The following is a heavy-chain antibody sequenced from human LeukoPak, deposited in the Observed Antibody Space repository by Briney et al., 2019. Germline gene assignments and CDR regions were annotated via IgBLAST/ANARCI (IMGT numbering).Heavy chain of an antibody. V-gene: IGHV4-34*01. Sequence: KPSETLSLTCAVYGGSFSGYYWSWIRQPPGKGREWIGEINHSGSTNYNPSLKSRGTISVDTSKNQFSLKLSSVTAADTAVYYCARVDVLRYFDWSYYYGMDVWGQGTTVTVSS. CDR1: GGSFSGYY. J-gene: IGHJ6*02. CDR3: ARVDVLRYFDWSYYYGMDV. D-gene: IGHD3-9*01. CDR2: INHSGST.